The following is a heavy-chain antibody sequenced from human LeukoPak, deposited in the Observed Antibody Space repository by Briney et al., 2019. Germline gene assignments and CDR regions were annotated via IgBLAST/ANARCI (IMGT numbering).Heavy chain of an antibody. J-gene: IGHJ4*02. CDR3: TTVPYGDYLFDY. CDR2: IKSKTDGGTT. CDR1: GFTFSNAW. V-gene: IGHV3-15*01. Sequence: SGGSLRLSCAASGFTFSNAWMSWVRQAPGKGLEWVGRIKSKTDGGTTDHAAPVKGRFTISRDDSKNTVYLQMNSLKTEDTAVYYCTTVPYGDYLFDYWGQGTLVTVSS. D-gene: IGHD4-17*01.